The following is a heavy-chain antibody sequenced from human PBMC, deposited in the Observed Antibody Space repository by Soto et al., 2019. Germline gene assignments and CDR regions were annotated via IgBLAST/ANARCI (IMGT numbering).Heavy chain of an antibody. D-gene: IGHD3-22*01. CDR1: GFTFSSYA. J-gene: IGHJ4*02. CDR2: ISGSGGST. V-gene: IGHV3-23*01. Sequence: HPVGSLRLSCAASGFTFSSYAMSWVRQAPGKGLEWVSAISGSGGSTYYADSVKGRFTISRDNSKNTLYLQMNSLRAEDTAVYYCAKKDSSGYYWDYWGQGTLVTVSS. CDR3: AKKDSSGYYWDY.